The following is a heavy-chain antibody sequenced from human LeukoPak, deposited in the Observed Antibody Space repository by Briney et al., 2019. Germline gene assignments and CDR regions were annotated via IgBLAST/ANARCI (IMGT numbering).Heavy chain of an antibody. CDR1: GGSISSSSYY. D-gene: IGHD3-10*01. V-gene: IGHV4-39*01. CDR2: IYNSGNT. J-gene: IGHJ4*02. CDR3: ARRGGSGRSFDF. Sequence: KASETLSLTCTVSGGSISSSSYYWGWIRQSPGKGLEWIGNIYNSGNTYYNPSLKSRVTISVDTSKNQFSLKLSSITAADTAVYYCARRGGSGRSFDFWGQGTLVTVSS.